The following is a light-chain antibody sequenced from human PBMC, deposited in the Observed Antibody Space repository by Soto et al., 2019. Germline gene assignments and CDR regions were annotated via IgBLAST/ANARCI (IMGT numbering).Light chain of an antibody. CDR1: TGAVTNGHY. J-gene: IGLJ1*01. CDR2: DTT. V-gene: IGLV7-46*01. Sequence: VVTQDPSLTMSPGGTVTLTCGSSTGAVTNGHYPYWFQQKPGQAPRTLIYDTTNRHSWTPARFSGSLLGGKAALTLSGAQPEDEAEYYCLLSYNGPDVFGTGTNATVL. CDR3: LLSYNGPDV.